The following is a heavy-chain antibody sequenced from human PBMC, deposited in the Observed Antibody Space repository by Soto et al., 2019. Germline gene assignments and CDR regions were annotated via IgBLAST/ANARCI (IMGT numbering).Heavy chain of an antibody. CDR1: GFTFGNYW. CDR2: IRGDGSRE. Sequence: DVQLVESGGDLVQPGGSLRLSCAASGFTFGNYWMAWFRQAPGKGLEWVANIRGDGSREYYLDSVRGRFSVSRDNAQESLYLQMTGLRVEDTAVYYCARDVNYGDGTAYYDVFDIWGQGTVVTVSS. J-gene: IGHJ3*02. V-gene: IGHV3-7*05. D-gene: IGHD4-17*01. CDR3: ARDVNYGDGTAYYDVFDI.